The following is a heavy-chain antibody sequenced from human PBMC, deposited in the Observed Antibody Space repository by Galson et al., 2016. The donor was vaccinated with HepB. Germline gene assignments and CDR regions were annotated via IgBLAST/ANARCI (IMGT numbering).Heavy chain of an antibody. J-gene: IGHJ4*02. D-gene: IGHD2-21*02. CDR2: IGPHGSYK. V-gene: IGHV3-30*04. CDR1: GFTFSAYA. CDR3: AREQPCGGVCYWVDD. Sequence: SLRLSCAASGFTFSAYAMHWVRQAPGKGLEWVALIGPHGSYKFAAESVKGRFTISRDDSKNTMSLYMNDLRLEDTAVYYCAREQPCGGVCYWVDDWGQGTLVTVSS.